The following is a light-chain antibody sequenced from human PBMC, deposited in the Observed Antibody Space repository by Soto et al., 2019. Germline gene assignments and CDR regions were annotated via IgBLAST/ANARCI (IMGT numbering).Light chain of an antibody. J-gene: IGKJ4*01. Sequence: ETVLTQSPGTLSLSPGERASLSCRASQSISGRYLAWYQQKPGQAPRLLIYDASSRATGIPDRFSGSGSGTDFILTISRLVPEDFAVYYCQQYGSSPLTFGGGTKSGDQT. CDR3: QQYGSSPLT. CDR2: DAS. CDR1: QSISGRY. V-gene: IGKV3-20*01.